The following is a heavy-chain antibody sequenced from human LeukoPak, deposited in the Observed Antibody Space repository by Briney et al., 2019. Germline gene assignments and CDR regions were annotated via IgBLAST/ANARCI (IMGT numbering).Heavy chain of an antibody. Sequence: ASVKVSCKASGGTLSSYAISWVRQAPGQGLEWMGGIIPIFGTANYAQKFQGRVTITADESTSTAYMELSSLRSDDTVVYYCARDGNYGGPAFDYWGQGALVTVSS. CDR2: IIPIFGTA. CDR1: GGTLSSYA. V-gene: IGHV1-69*13. D-gene: IGHD4-23*01. J-gene: IGHJ4*02. CDR3: ARDGNYGGPAFDY.